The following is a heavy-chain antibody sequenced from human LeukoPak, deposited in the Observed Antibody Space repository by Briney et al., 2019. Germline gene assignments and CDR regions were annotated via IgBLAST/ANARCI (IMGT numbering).Heavy chain of an antibody. Sequence: GGSLRVSCAASGFSFRNYAMAWVRQAPGKGLEWVAVISYDGSNKYYADSVKGRFTISRDNSKNTLYLQMNSLRAEDTAVYYCARGTSAVDSSGYPFDYWGQGTLVTVSS. CDR1: GFSFRNYA. D-gene: IGHD3-22*01. CDR3: ARGTSAVDSSGYPFDY. CDR2: ISYDGSNK. V-gene: IGHV3-30*04. J-gene: IGHJ4*02.